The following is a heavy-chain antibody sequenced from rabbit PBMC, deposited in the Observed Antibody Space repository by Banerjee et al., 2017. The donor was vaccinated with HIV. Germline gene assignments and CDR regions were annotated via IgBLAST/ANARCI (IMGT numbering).Heavy chain of an antibody. V-gene: IGHV1S45*01. CDR1: GFSFSSYW. Sequence: QEQLEESGGDLVKPEGSLTLTCTASGFSFSSYWIYWVRQAPGKGLEWIACIWPGSSGSTYYASWAKGRFTISKTSSTTVTLQMTSLTAADTATYFCARAVGYAGYGYATDLHLWGQGTLVTVS. D-gene: IGHD6-1*01. CDR2: IWPGSSGST. CDR3: ARAVGYAGYGYATDLHL. J-gene: IGHJ3*01.